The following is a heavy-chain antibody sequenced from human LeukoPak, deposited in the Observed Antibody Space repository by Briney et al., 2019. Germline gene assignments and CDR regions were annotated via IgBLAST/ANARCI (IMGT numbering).Heavy chain of an antibody. D-gene: IGHD1-26*01. J-gene: IGHJ3*02. V-gene: IGHV3-21*01. CDR2: ISSSSSYI. CDR3: ARVVVGAKHAFDI. Sequence: SGGSLRLSCAASGFTFSSYAMSWVRQAPGKGLEWVSSISSSSSYIYYADSVKGRFTISRDNAKNSLYLQMNSLRAEDTAVYYCARVVVGAKHAFDIWGQGTMVTVSS. CDR1: GFTFSSYA.